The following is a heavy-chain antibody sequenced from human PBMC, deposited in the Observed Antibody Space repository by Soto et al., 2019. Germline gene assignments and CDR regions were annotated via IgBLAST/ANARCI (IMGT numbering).Heavy chain of an antibody. V-gene: IGHV4-59*01. J-gene: IGHJ4*02. Sequence: QVQLQESGPGLVKPSETLSLTCTVSGGSISSYYCSWIRQPPGKGLEWIGYIYYSGSTNYNPSLKTRVTISVDTSKYQFSLKLSAVTAADTAVYYCARAAVAVAGFPFDYWGQGTLVTVSS. D-gene: IGHD6-19*01. CDR3: ARAAVAVAGFPFDY. CDR2: IYYSGST. CDR1: GGSISSYY.